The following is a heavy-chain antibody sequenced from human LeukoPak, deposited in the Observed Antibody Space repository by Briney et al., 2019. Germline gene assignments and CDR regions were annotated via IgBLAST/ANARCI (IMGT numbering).Heavy chain of an antibody. CDR2: IWYDGSNK. V-gene: IGHV3-33*01. J-gene: IGHJ3*02. D-gene: IGHD2-8*02. Sequence: GGSLRLSCAASGFTFSSCGMHWVRQAPGKGLEWVAVIWYDGSNKYYADSVKGRFTISRDNSKNTLYLQMNSLRAEDTAVYYCARDYGWPPSDAFDIWGQGTMVTVSS. CDR3: ARDYGWPPSDAFDI. CDR1: GFTFSSCG.